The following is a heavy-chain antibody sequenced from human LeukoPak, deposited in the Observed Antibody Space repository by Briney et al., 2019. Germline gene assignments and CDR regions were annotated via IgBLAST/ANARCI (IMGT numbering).Heavy chain of an antibody. J-gene: IGHJ4*02. CDR1: GGSISSGGYY. D-gene: IGHD3-22*01. CDR2: IYYSGST. CDR3: ARSHHSSGYYSFFDY. V-gene: IGHV4-31*03. Sequence: PSQTLSLTCTVSGGSISSGGYYWSWIRQHPGKGLEWIGYIYYSGSTYYNPSLKSRVTISVDTSKNQISLKLSSVTAADTAVYYCARSHHSSGYYSFFDYWGQGTLVTVSS.